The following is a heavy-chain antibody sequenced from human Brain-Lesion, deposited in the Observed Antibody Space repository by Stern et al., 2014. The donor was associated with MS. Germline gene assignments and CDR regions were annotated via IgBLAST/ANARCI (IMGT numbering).Heavy chain of an antibody. CDR2: INPYSGDT. V-gene: IGHV1-2*04. Sequence: QVQLVESGAEVKKPGASVKVSCKASGYTFTDYFMHWVRQAPGQGLEWLGGINPYSGDTKYAQKFQGWVAMTRDTSISTAYMELSSLRSDDTAVYYCARVPGGVFGGMDVWGQGTTVT. CDR1: GYTFTDYF. D-gene: IGHD4-23*01. J-gene: IGHJ6*02. CDR3: ARVPGGVFGGMDV.